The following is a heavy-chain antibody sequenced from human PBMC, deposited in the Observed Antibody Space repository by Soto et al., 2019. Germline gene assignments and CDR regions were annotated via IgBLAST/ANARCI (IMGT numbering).Heavy chain of an antibody. CDR1: GGSMSSYY. Sequence: QVQLQESGPGLVKPSETLSLTCTVSGGSMSSYYWSWIRQPPGKGLEWIGYIYYSGSTNYNPSLKSRVTLSVDTSKKQFSLKLSSVTAADTAVYYCASWGVYCTSTSGFERWFDPWGQGILVTVSS. D-gene: IGHD2-2*01. J-gene: IGHJ5*02. V-gene: IGHV4-59*08. CDR2: IYYSGST. CDR3: ASWGVYCTSTSGFERWFDP.